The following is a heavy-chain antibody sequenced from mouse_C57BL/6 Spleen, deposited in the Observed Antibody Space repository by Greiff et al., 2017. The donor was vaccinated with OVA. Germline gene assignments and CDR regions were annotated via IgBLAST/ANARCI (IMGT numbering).Heavy chain of an antibody. Sequence: QVQLQQPGAELVKPGASVKLSCKASGYTFTSYWMHWVKQRPGRGLEWIGRIDPNSGGTKYNEKFKSKATLTVDKPSSTAYMQLSSLTSEDSAVYYCATITTLVATYWYFDVWGTGTTVTVSS. J-gene: IGHJ1*03. V-gene: IGHV1-72*01. CDR2: IDPNSGGT. CDR1: GYTFTSYW. CDR3: ATITTLVATYWYFDV. D-gene: IGHD1-1*01.